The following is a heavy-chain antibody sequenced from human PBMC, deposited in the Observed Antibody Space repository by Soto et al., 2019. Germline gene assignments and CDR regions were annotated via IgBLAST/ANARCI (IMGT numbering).Heavy chain of an antibody. CDR1: VGSISSGGYS. J-gene: IGHJ4*02. V-gene: IGHV4-30-2*01. Sequence: PSETLSLTCAVSVGSISSGGYSWSWIRQPPGKGLECIGYIYHSGSTYYSPSLKSRVTISVDRSKNQFSLKLSSVTAADTAVYYCARGPPLGYWGQGTLVTVPQ. CDR3: ARGPPLGY. CDR2: IYHSGST.